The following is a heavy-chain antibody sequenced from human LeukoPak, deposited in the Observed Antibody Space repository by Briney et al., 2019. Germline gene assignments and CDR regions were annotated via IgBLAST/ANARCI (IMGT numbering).Heavy chain of an antibody. CDR3: ARERGEQLWNSFDP. Sequence: SVKVSCKASGGTFSSYAISWVRQAPGQGLEWMGRIIPIFGIANYAQKFQGRVTITADKSTSTAYMELSSLRSEDTAVYYCARERGEQLWNSFDPWGQGTLVIVSS. CDR1: GGTFSSYA. CDR2: IIPIFGIA. D-gene: IGHD5-18*01. J-gene: IGHJ5*02. V-gene: IGHV1-69*04.